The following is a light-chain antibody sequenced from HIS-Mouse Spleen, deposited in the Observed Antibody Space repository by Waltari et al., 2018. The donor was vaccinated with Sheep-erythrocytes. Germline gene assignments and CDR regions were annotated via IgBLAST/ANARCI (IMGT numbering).Light chain of an antibody. V-gene: IGKV3-11*01. J-gene: IGKJ2*01. Sequence: EIELTQSPATLSLSPGERATLSCRASQSVSSYLAWYQQKPGQAPRLLIYDASNRATGIPAWFSGSGSGTDFTLTISSLEPEDFAVYYCQQRSNWYTFGQGTKLEIK. CDR1: QSVSSY. CDR2: DAS. CDR3: QQRSNWYT.